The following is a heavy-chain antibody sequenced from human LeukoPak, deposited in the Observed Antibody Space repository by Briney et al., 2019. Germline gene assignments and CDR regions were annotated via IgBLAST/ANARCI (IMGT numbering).Heavy chain of an antibody. CDR2: IYHSGST. V-gene: IGHV4-59*12. Sequence: SETLSLTCTVSGGSISSYYWSWIRQPPGKGLEWIGYIYHSGSTYYNPSLKSRVTISVDRSKNQFSLKLSSVTAADTAVYYCARCIVVVPAALHYFDYWGQGTLVTVSS. CDR1: GGSISSYY. CDR3: ARCIVVVPAALHYFDY. J-gene: IGHJ4*02. D-gene: IGHD2-2*01.